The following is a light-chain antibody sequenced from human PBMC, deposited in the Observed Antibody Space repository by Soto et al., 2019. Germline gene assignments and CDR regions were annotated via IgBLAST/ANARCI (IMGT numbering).Light chain of an antibody. CDR3: QLYYIHPQT. V-gene: IGKV4-1*01. CDR1: SSPSVKTY. Sequence: SSPSVKTYLAWYQQKPGKPPKLLMFEASTRESGVPARFSGSGSGTDFTLTISSLQAEDVAVYYCQLYYIHPQTFGGGTMVDIK. J-gene: IGKJ4*01. CDR2: EAS.